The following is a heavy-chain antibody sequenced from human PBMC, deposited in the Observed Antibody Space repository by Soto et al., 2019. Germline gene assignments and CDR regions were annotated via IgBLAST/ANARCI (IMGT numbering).Heavy chain of an antibody. CDR3: AREMANSSGWFWGSYYYYYGMDV. CDR1: GYTFTIYG. D-gene: IGHD6-19*01. J-gene: IGHJ6*02. CDR2: ISAYNGNT. Sequence: ASVTVSCEASGYTFTIYGISWVRQAPGQGLEWMGWISAYNGNTNYEQKLQGRVTMTTDTSTSTAYMELRSLRSDDTAVYYCAREMANSSGWFWGSYYYYYGMDVWRQGTTVTVSS. V-gene: IGHV1-18*01.